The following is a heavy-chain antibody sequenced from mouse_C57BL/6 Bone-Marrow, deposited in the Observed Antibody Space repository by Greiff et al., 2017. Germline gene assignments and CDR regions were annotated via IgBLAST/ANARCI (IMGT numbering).Heavy chain of an antibody. D-gene: IGHD1-1*01. Sequence: EVKLVESGGDLVKPGGSLKLSCAASGFTFSSYGMSWVRQTPDKRLEWVATISSGGSYPYSPDSVQGRFTISRDNAKNTLYLQMSSLKSEDTAMYYFARPYYYGSSLYFDYWGQGTTLTVSS. V-gene: IGHV5-6*01. J-gene: IGHJ2*01. CDR3: ARPYYYGSSLYFDY. CDR1: GFTFSSYG. CDR2: ISSGGSYP.